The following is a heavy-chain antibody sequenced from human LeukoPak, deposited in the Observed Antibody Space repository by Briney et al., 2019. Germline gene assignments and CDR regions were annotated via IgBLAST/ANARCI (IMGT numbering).Heavy chain of an antibody. D-gene: IGHD4-17*01. V-gene: IGHV1-46*01. CDR2: INPSGGST. Sequence: ASVKVSCKASGYTFTSYAMNWVRQAPGQGLEWMGIINPSGGSTSYAQKFQGRVTMTRDTSISTAYMELSRLRSDDTAVYYCARVATVTVDAFDIWGQGTMVTVSS. CDR3: ARVATVTVDAFDI. CDR1: GYTFTSYA. J-gene: IGHJ3*02.